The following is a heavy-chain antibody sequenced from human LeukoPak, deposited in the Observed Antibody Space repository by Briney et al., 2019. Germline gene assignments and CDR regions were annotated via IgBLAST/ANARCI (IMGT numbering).Heavy chain of an antibody. CDR1: GGSFSGYY. CDR2: IHHSGST. D-gene: IGHD5-18*01. Sequence: SETLCLTCAVSGGSFSGYYWRWIRQPPGKGLEWIGEIHHSGSTNYNPSLKRRVTILVDTSENQLSLKLSSLPAADTAVYYYSTGRVLDTAMDNTRYYFDYWGEGALVTVSS. CDR3: STGRVLDTAMDNTRYYFDY. V-gene: IGHV4-34*01. J-gene: IGHJ4*02.